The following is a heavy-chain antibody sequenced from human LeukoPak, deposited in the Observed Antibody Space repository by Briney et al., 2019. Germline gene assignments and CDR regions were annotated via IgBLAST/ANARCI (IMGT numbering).Heavy chain of an antibody. Sequence: PGRSLRLSCAASGFTFSSYGMHWVRQAPGKGLEWVAVISYDGSNKYYADSVKGRFTISRDNSKNTLYLQMNSLRAEDTAVYYCAKTDDDGPLRWGQGTLVTVSS. CDR2: ISYDGSNK. J-gene: IGHJ4*02. CDR3: AKTDDDGPLR. V-gene: IGHV3-30*18. D-gene: IGHD3-3*01. CDR1: GFTFSSYG.